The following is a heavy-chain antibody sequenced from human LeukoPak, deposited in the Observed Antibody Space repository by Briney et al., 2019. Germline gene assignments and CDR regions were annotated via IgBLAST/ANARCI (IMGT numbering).Heavy chain of an antibody. V-gene: IGHV4-39*07. D-gene: IGHD3-22*01. CDR1: GGSISSYY. Sequence: SETLSLTCTVSGGSISSYYWGWIRQPPGKGLEWIGSIYYSGSTYYNPSLKSRVTISVDTSKNQFSLKLSSVTAADTAVYYCARATYYYDKRFDPWGQGTLVTVSS. J-gene: IGHJ5*02. CDR3: ARATYYYDKRFDP. CDR2: IYYSGST.